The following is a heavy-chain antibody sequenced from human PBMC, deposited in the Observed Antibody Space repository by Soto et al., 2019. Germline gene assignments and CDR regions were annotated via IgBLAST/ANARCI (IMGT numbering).Heavy chain of an antibody. D-gene: IGHD3-22*01. Sequence: GGSLRLSCAASGFTFSSYAMSWVRQAPGKGLEWVSAISGGGGSTYYADSVKGRFTISRDNSKNTLYLQMNSLRAEDTAVYYCAKDLITMVVVPGPNDYWGQGTLVTVSS. CDR2: ISGGGGST. V-gene: IGHV3-23*01. CDR1: GFTFSSYA. CDR3: AKDLITMVVVPGPNDY. J-gene: IGHJ4*02.